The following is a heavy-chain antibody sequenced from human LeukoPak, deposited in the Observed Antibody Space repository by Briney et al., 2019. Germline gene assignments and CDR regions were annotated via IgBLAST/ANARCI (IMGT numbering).Heavy chain of an antibody. Sequence: GGSLRLSCAASGFTFSSYAMSWVRQAPGKGLVWVSRINSDGSSTSYADSVKGRFTISRDNAKNTLYLQMNSLRAEDTAVYYCARELDFWSGYPFDYWGQGTLVTVYS. CDR2: INSDGSST. CDR3: ARELDFWSGYPFDY. V-gene: IGHV3-74*01. J-gene: IGHJ4*02. CDR1: GFTFSSYA. D-gene: IGHD3-3*01.